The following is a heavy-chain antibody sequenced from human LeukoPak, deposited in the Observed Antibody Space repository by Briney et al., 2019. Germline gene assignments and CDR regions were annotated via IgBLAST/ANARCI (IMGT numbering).Heavy chain of an antibody. CDR2: INTDGTVT. Sequence: GRSLRLSCAASGFTFSKYLMLWVRQAPGKGLESVSRINTDGTVTTYADSVKGRFTVSRDNADNTMFLQMNSVRDEDTAVYYCATKQWLAPPPDSWGQGTPVTVSS. CDR1: GFTFSKYL. D-gene: IGHD6-19*01. J-gene: IGHJ4*02. V-gene: IGHV3-74*01. CDR3: ATKQWLAPPPDS.